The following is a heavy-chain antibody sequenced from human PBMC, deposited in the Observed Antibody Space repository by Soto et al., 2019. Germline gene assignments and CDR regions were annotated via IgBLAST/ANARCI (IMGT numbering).Heavy chain of an antibody. CDR3: AKDGHYDSSGYYYDFDY. D-gene: IGHD3-22*01. J-gene: IGHJ4*02. Sequence: GGSLRLSCAASGFTFRSYGMHWVHQAPGKGLEWVAVISYDGSNKYYADPVKGRFTISRDNSKNTLYLQMNSLRAEDTAVYYCAKDGHYDSSGYYYDFDYWGQGTLVTVSS. CDR2: ISYDGSNK. CDR1: GFTFRSYG. V-gene: IGHV3-30*18.